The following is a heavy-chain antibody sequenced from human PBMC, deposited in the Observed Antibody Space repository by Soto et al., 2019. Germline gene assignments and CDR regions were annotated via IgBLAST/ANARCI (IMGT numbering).Heavy chain of an antibody. CDR2: ISSSSSTI. Sequence: EVQLVESGGGLVQPGGSLRLSCAASGFTFSSYSMNWVRQAPGKGLEWVSYISSSSSTIYYADSVKGRFTISRDNAKNSLYLQMNSLRDEDTAVYYCARDRDGMRIPARGWVGNYWGQGTLVTVSS. CDR3: ARDRDGMRIPARGWVGNY. D-gene: IGHD6-6*01. CDR1: GFTFSSYS. V-gene: IGHV3-48*02. J-gene: IGHJ4*02.